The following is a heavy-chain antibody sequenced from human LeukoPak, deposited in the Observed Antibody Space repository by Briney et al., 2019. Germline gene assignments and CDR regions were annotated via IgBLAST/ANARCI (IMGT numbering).Heavy chain of an antibody. CDR2: MSYDGSNK. CDR3: ARDKSNCFDP. J-gene: IGHJ5*02. CDR1: GFTFSSYA. V-gene: IGHV3-30-3*01. Sequence: PGGSLRLSCAASGFTFSSYAIHWVRQAPGKGLEWVAVMSYDGSNKYYADSVKGRFTISSDNSKNTLYLQMNSLRAEDTAVYYCARDKSNCFDPWGQGTLVTVSS.